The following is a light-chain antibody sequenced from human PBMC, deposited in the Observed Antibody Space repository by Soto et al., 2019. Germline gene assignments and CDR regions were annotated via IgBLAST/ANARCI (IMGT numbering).Light chain of an antibody. CDR2: EVS. J-gene: IGLJ2*01. V-gene: IGLV2-8*01. CDR1: NNDIGGYNY. Sequence: QSSLTQPPPASGSPGQSVPIPCTGTNNDIGGYNYVSWYQQHPGKAPKLIIYEVSKRPSGVPDRFSGSKSGHTASLTVSGLQAEDEADYHCSSYEGSNTVVFGGGTKVTVL. CDR3: SSYEGSNTVV.